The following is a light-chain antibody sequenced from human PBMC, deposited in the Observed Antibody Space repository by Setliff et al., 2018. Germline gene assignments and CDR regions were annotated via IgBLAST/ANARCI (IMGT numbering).Light chain of an antibody. CDR3: CSYTGTSTPYV. CDR1: GSDVGAYKF. J-gene: IGLJ1*01. Sequence: QSALTQPASVSGSPGQSIAVSCTGSGSDVGAYKFVSWYQQRPGKAPRLMIYDVSNRPSGVSDRFSGSKSGNTASLTISGLQAEDEADYYCCSYTGTSTPYVFGNGTKVTVL. V-gene: IGLV2-14*01. CDR2: DVS.